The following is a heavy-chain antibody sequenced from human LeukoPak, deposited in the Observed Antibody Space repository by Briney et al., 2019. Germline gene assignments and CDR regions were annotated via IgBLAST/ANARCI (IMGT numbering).Heavy chain of an antibody. V-gene: IGHV4-59*01. J-gene: IGHJ4*02. CDR3: ARALIDSSGWRHDY. CDR2: IYYSGST. CDR1: GGSISSYY. D-gene: IGHD6-19*01. Sequence: SETLSLTCTVSGGSISSYYWSWIRQPPGKGLEWIGYIYYSGSTNYNPSLKSRVTISVDTSKNQFSLKLSSVTAADTAVYYCARALIDSSGWRHDYWGQGTLVTVSS.